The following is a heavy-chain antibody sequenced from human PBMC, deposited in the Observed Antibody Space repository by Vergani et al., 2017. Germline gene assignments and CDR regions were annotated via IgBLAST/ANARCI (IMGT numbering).Heavy chain of an antibody. CDR1: GFTFSNAW. CDR2: IKSKTDGGPT. CDR3: TTDADYGMDV. V-gene: IGHV3-15*01. Sequence: EVQLVESGGGLVKPGGSLRLSCAASGFTFSNAWMSWVRQAPGKGLEWVGRIKSKTDGGPTDYAAPVKGRFTISRDDSKNTLYLQMNSLKTEDTAVYYCTTDADYGMDVWGQGTTVTVSS. J-gene: IGHJ6*02.